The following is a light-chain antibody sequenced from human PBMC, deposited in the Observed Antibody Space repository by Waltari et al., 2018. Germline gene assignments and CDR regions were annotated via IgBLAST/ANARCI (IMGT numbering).Light chain of an antibody. J-gene: IGLJ2*01. V-gene: IGLV2-23*02. CDR1: SRVVGSYNL. CDR2: EVS. CDR3: CSYAGSSTFVV. Sequence: QSALTQPASVSGSPGQSSTISCTGTSRVVGSYNLVSWYQQHPGKAPKLMIYEVSKRPSGVSNRFSGSKSGNTASLTISGLQAEDEADYYCCSYAGSSTFVVFGGGTKLTVL.